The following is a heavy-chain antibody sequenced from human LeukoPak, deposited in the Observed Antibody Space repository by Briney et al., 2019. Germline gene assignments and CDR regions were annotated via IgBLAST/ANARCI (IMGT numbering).Heavy chain of an antibody. Sequence: PSETLSLTCAVSGGSISSSNWWSWVRQPPGKGLEWIGEIYHSGSTNYNPSLKSRVTISVDKSKNQFSLKLSSVTAADTAVYYCARFGSGTPPSLYYYGMDVWGQGTTVTVSS. J-gene: IGHJ6*02. CDR3: ARFGSGTPPSLYYYGMDV. CDR1: GGSISSSNW. CDR2: IYHSGST. D-gene: IGHD3-10*01. V-gene: IGHV4-4*02.